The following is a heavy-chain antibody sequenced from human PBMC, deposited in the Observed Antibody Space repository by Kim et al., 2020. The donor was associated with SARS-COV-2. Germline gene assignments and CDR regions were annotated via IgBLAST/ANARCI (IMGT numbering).Heavy chain of an antibody. CDR3: ARTPDVTIDFWSGYSNWFDP. J-gene: IGHJ5*02. Sequence: SETLSLTCTVSGGSISSSSYYWGWIRQPPGKGLEWIGSIYYSGSTYYNPSLKSRVTISVDTSKNQFSLKLSSVTAADTAVYYCARTPDVTIDFWSGYSNWFDPWGQGTLVTVSS. V-gene: IGHV4-39*01. D-gene: IGHD3-3*01. CDR2: IYYSGST. CDR1: GGSISSSSYY.